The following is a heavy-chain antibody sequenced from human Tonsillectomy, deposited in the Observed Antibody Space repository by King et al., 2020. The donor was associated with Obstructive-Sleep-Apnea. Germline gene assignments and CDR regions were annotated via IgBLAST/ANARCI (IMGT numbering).Heavy chain of an antibody. CDR1: GFTFSSYS. CDR3: ARDRGRLYYGDYGGGGP. CDR2: ISSSSSTI. D-gene: IGHD4-17*01. Sequence: GQLVQSGGGLVQPGGSLRLSCAASGFTFSSYSMNGVRQAPGKGLEWVSYISSSSSTIYYADSVKGRFSISRDNAKNSLYLQMNSLRAEDTAVYYCARDRGRLYYGDYGGGGPWGQGTLVTVSS. V-gene: IGHV3-48*04. J-gene: IGHJ5*02.